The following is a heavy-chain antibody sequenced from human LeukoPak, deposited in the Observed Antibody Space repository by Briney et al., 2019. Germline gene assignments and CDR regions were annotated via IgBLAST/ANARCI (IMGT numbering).Heavy chain of an antibody. CDR1: GLSFSSYD. CDR2: IGTKGDT. D-gene: IGHD4-17*01. J-gene: IGHJ2*01. V-gene: IGHV3-13*01. CDR3: SREMSDTVTWDEYFDL. Sequence: GGSLRLSCAASGLSFSSYDMHWVRQAPGKGLEWVSAIGTKGDTYYSDSVSGLFTISRKNGKNSLYLQMNSLRAGDTAVYYCSREMSDTVTWDEYFDLWGHGTLVTVSS.